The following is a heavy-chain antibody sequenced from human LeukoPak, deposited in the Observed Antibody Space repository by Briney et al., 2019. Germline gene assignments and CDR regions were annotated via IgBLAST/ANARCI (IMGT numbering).Heavy chain of an antibody. CDR2: SRFDGSKK. CDR1: GFTFSDYA. J-gene: IGHJ4*02. V-gene: IGHV3-30*02. Sequence: PGGSLSLSSGASGFTFSDYAMHWVRQAPGKGLEWLAFSRFDGSKKVYTYSVKGRFTISRDNSKDTLELQMNSFRGADTAVYYCVTVRLVTSATRPDYWGQGTLVTVSS. D-gene: IGHD2-21*01. CDR3: VTVRLVTSATRPDY.